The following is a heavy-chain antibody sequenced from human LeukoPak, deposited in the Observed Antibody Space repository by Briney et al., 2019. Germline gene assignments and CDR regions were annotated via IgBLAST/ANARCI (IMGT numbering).Heavy chain of an antibody. Sequence: GGSLRLSCAASGFTFSSYSMNWVRQAPGKGLEWVSSISSSSSHIYYADSVKGRFTISRDNAKNSLYLQMNSLRAEDTAVYYCARVSVVAGNDYWGQGTLVTVSS. V-gene: IGHV3-21*01. D-gene: IGHD6-19*01. CDR1: GFTFSSYS. CDR2: ISSSSSHI. CDR3: ARVSVVAGNDY. J-gene: IGHJ4*02.